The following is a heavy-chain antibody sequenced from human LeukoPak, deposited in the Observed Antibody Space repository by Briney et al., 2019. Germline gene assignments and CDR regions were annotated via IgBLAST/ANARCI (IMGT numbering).Heavy chain of an antibody. Sequence: SETLSLTCTVSGGSISSSSYYWGWIRQPPGKGLEWIGGIYYSGSTYYNPSLKSRVTISVDTSKNQFSLKLSSVTAADTAVYYCARHFRGGRATIWFDPWGQGTLVTVSS. CDR3: ARHFRGGRATIWFDP. V-gene: IGHV4-39*01. D-gene: IGHD1-26*01. CDR1: GGSISSSSYY. J-gene: IGHJ5*02. CDR2: IYYSGST.